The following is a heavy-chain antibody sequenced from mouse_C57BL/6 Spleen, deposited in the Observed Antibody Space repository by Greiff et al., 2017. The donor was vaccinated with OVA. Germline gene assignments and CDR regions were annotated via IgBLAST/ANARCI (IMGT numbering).Heavy chain of an antibody. CDR2: IYPGDGDT. V-gene: IGHV1-82*01. CDR3: GRWGGTGYMDV. D-gene: IGHD4-1*01. J-gene: IGHJ1*03. Sequence: QVQLKQSGPELVKPGASVKISCKASGYAFSSSWMNWVKQRPGKGLEWIGRIYPGDGDTNYNGKFKGKATLTADKSSSTAYMQLSSLTSEDSAVDFCGRWGGTGYMDVWGTGTTVTVSS. CDR1: GYAFSSSW.